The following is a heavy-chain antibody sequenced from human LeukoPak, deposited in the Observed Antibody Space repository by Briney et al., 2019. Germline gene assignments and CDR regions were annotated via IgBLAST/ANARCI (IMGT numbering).Heavy chain of an antibody. Sequence: GGSLRLSCAASGFTFSSYAMSWVRQAPGKGLEWVSSISSSSSYIYYADSVKGRFTISRDNAKNSLYLQMNSLRAEDTAVYYCARDEGWHDYGDYPGYWGQGTLVTVSS. J-gene: IGHJ4*02. D-gene: IGHD4-17*01. CDR2: ISSSSSYI. CDR1: GFTFSSYA. CDR3: ARDEGWHDYGDYPGY. V-gene: IGHV3-21*01.